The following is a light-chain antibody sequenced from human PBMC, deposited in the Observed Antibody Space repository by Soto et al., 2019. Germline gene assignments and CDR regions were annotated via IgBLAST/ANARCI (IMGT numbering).Light chain of an antibody. V-gene: IGKV3-20*01. CDR2: GAS. Sequence: IVLTQSPGTLSLSPGERATLSCRASQSVSSSYLAWYQQKPGQAPRLLIYGASSRATGIPDRFSGSGSGTDFTLTISRLEPEDFAVYYCQQYESSPRTFGQGTKVDSK. CDR1: QSVSSSY. CDR3: QQYESSPRT. J-gene: IGKJ1*01.